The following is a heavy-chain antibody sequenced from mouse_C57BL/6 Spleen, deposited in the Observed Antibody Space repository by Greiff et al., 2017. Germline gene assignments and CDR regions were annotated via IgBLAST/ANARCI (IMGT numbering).Heavy chain of an antibody. V-gene: IGHV10-1*01. J-gene: IGHJ2*01. Sequence: EVQVVESGGGLVQPKGSLKLSCAASGFSFNTYAMNWVRQAPGKGLEWVARIRSKSNNYATYYADPVKDRFTISRDDSESMLYLQMNNLKTEDTAMYYCVRELAYYFDYWGQGTTLTVSS. CDR3: VRELAYYFDY. CDR1: GFSFNTYA. CDR2: IRSKSNNYAT.